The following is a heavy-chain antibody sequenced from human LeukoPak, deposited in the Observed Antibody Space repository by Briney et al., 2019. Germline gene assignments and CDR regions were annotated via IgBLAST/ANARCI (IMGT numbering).Heavy chain of an antibody. J-gene: IGHJ3*02. CDR2: MYYTGST. CDR1: GGSINSGPYY. V-gene: IGHV4-39*01. Sequence: SETLSLTCTVSGGSINSGPYYWGWIRQSPGKGLEWIGSMYYTGSTYYNLSLKSRITIFLDTSKNQFSLTLGSVTATDTAVYYCARHYYDSSGYLDAFDIWGQGTMVTVSS. D-gene: IGHD3-22*01. CDR3: ARHYYDSSGYLDAFDI.